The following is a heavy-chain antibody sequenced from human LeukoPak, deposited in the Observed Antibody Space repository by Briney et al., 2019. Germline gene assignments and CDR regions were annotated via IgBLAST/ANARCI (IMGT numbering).Heavy chain of an antibody. CDR2: IIPIFGTA. Sequence: GAPVKVSCKASGGTFSSYAISWVRQAPGQGLELMGGIIPIFGTANYAQKFQGRVTITADESTSTAYMELSSLRSEDTAVYYCARDFGGLTGYYYYYGMDVWGQGTTVTVSS. CDR1: GGTFSSYA. CDR3: ARDFGGLTGYYYYYGMDV. V-gene: IGHV1-69*13. D-gene: IGHD3-9*01. J-gene: IGHJ6*02.